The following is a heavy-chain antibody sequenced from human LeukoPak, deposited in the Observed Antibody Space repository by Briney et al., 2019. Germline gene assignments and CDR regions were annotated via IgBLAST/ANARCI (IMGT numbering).Heavy chain of an antibody. V-gene: IGHV1-2*02. J-gene: IGHJ5*02. Sequence: GASVKVSCKASGYTFTGYYMHWVRQAPGQGLEWMGWINPNSGGTNYAQKFQGRVTITRDTSISTAYMELSRLRSDDTAVYYCARDLTGDSQFDPWGQGTLVTVSS. CDR3: ARDLTGDSQFDP. CDR1: GYTFTGYY. CDR2: INPNSGGT. D-gene: IGHD7-27*01.